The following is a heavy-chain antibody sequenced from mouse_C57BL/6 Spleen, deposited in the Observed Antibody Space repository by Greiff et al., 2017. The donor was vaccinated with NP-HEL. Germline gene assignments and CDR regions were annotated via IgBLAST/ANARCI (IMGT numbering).Heavy chain of an antibody. CDR3: ARDYYGSSPAWFAY. Sequence: VQLKESGPGLVKPSQSLPLTCSVTGYSITSGYYWNWIRQFPGNKLEWMGYISYDGSNNYNPSLKNRISITRDTSKNQFFLKLNSVTTEDTATYYCARDYYGSSPAWFAYWGQGTLVTVSA. CDR1: GYSITSGYY. J-gene: IGHJ3*01. D-gene: IGHD1-1*01. V-gene: IGHV3-6*01. CDR2: ISYDGSN.